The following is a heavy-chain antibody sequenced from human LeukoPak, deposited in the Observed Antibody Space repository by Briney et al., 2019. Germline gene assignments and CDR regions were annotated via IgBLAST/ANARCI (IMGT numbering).Heavy chain of an antibody. CDR2: IRSDGGKK. CDR1: GFTFSSYD. CDR3: AKDIIEEGFDY. J-gene: IGHJ4*02. Sequence: GGSLRLSCAASGFTFSSYDMHWVRQAPGKGLEWVAFIRSDGGKKYYADSVKGRFTISRDNSKNTLYLQMNSLRAGDAAVYYCAKDIIEEGFDYWGQGTLVTVSS. V-gene: IGHV3-30*02. D-gene: IGHD2-15*01.